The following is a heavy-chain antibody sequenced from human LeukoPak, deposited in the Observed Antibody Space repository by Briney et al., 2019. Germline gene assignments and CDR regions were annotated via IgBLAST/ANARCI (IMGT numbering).Heavy chain of an antibody. CDR3: ATYDILTGYLRPLDY. CDR2: INPNSGGT. D-gene: IGHD3-9*01. V-gene: IGHV1-2*02. J-gene: IGHJ4*02. Sequence: GASVKVSCRASGYTFTGYYMHWVRQAPGQGLEWMGWINPNSGGTNYAQKFQGRVTMTRDTSISTAYMELSRLRSDDTAVYYCATYDILTGYLRPLDYWGQGTLVTVSS. CDR1: GYTFTGYY.